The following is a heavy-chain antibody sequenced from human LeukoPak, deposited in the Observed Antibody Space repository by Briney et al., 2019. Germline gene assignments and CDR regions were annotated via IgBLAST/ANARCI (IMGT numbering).Heavy chain of an antibody. CDR3: ARGPGLAVTGTD. CDR2: ISGSGGST. CDR1: GFTFSSYG. Sequence: GGSLRLSCAASGFTFSSYGMSWVRQAPGKGLEWVSAISGSGGSTYYADSVEGRFTISRDNSKNTLYLQMNSLRAEDTAVYYCARGPGLAVTGTDWGQGTLVTVSS. V-gene: IGHV3-23*01. J-gene: IGHJ4*02. D-gene: IGHD6-19*01.